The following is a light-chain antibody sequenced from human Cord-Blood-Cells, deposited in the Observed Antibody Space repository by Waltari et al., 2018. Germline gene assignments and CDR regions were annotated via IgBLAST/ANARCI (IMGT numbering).Light chain of an antibody. J-gene: IGKJ4*01. V-gene: IGKV3-15*01. Sequence: EIVMTQSPANLSASPGERATLSCRASQSVSSNLAWYQQTPGQAPRLLIYGASTRATGIPARFSGSGSGTEFTLTISSLQSEDFAVYYCQQYNNWPLTFGGGTKVEIK. CDR1: QSVSSN. CDR2: GAS. CDR3: QQYNNWPLT.